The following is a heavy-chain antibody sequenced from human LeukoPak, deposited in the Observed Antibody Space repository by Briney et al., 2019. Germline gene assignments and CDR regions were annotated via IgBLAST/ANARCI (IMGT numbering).Heavy chain of an antibody. CDR1: GFTFSSHG. Sequence: GGSLRLSCAASGFTFSSHGMHWVRQAPGKGLEWVAVIWYDGSNKYYADSVKGRFTISRDNSKNTLYLQMNSLRAEDTAVYYCAKNQRGRPGEKSYSMDVWGKGTPVTVSS. J-gene: IGHJ6*03. V-gene: IGHV3-33*06. D-gene: IGHD2-2*01. CDR2: IWYDGSNK. CDR3: AKNQRGRPGEKSYSMDV.